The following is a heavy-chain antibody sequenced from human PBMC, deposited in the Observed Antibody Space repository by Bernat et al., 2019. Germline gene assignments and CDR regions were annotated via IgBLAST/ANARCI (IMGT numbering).Heavy chain of an antibody. CDR1: GFTFSSYG. CDR2: ISYDGSNK. J-gene: IGHJ3*02. D-gene: IGHD3-10*01. Sequence: QVQLVESGGGVVQPGRSLRLSCAASGFTFSSYGMHWVHQAPGKGLEWVAVISYDGSNKYYADSVKVRFTISRDNSKNTLYLQMNSLRAEDTAVYYCAKAANYYGSGSYPGPLDAFDIWGQGTMVTVSS. CDR3: AKAANYYGSGSYPGPLDAFDI. V-gene: IGHV3-30*18.